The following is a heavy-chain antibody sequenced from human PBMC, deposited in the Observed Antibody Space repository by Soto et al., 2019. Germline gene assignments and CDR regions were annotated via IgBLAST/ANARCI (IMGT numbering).Heavy chain of an antibody. CDR2: ISSNSAYI. CDR1: GFTFRSFT. CDR3: TRDASRDSSARGWFDP. Sequence: GGSLRLSCAASGFTFRSFTMNWVRQAPGKGLEWVSTISSNSAYIYYTDALRGRFTISRDNAKNSLHLQTNSLRAEDTAVYCCTRDASRDSSARGWFDPWGPGTLVTVSS. D-gene: IGHD6-13*01. V-gene: IGHV3-21*01. J-gene: IGHJ5*02.